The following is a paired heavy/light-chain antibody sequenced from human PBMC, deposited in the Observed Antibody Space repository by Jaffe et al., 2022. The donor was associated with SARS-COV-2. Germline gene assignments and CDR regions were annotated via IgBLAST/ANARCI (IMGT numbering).Light chain of an antibody. Sequence: DIVMTQTPLSLPVTPGEPASISCRSSQSLLDSDDGNTYLDWYLQKPGQSPQLLIYTLSYRASGVPDRFSGSGSGTDFTLKISRVEAEDVGVYYCMQRIEFPWYTFGQGTKLEIK. V-gene: IGKV2-40*01. CDR3: MQRIEFPWYT. CDR1: QSLLDSDDGNTY. CDR2: TLS. J-gene: IGKJ2*01.
Heavy chain of an antibody. CDR3: VLIDRAIVVVPAAIGPYGMDV. CDR1: GFTFSSYA. J-gene: IGHJ6*02. D-gene: IGHD2-2*02. Sequence: EVQLLESGGGLVQPGGSLRLSCAASGFTFSSYAMSWVRQAPGKGLEWVSAISGSGGSTYYADSVKGRFTISRDNSKNTLYLQMNSLRAEDTAVYYCVLIDRAIVVVPAAIGPYGMDVWGQGTTVTVSS. V-gene: IGHV3-23*01. CDR2: ISGSGGST.